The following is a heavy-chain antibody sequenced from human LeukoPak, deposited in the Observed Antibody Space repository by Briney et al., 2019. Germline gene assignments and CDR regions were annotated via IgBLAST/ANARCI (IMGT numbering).Heavy chain of an antibody. J-gene: IGHJ4*02. CDR3: ANAGYSSGWYVLDY. CDR2: ISGSGGST. Sequence: GGSLRLSCAASGFTFSSYAMSWVRQAPGKGLEWVSAISGSGGSTYYADSVKGRFTISRDNSKNTLYLQMNSLRAEDTAVYYCANAGYSSGWYVLDYWGQGTLVTVSS. V-gene: IGHV3-23*01. D-gene: IGHD6-19*01. CDR1: GFTFSSYA.